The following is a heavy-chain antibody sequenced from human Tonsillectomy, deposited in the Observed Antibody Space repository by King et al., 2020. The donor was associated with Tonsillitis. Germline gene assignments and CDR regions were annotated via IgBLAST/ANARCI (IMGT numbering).Heavy chain of an antibody. J-gene: IGHJ4*02. V-gene: IGHV4-59*01. CDR3: ARDQNYYDSSGYYRGGFDY. Sequence: QLQESGPGLVKPSETLSLTCTVSVGSISSYYWSWIRQPPGKGLEWIGYIYYSGSTNYNPSLKSRVTISVDTSKNQFSLKLSSVTAADTAVYYCARDQNYYDSSGYYRGGFDYWGQGTLVTVSS. D-gene: IGHD3-22*01. CDR1: VGSISSYY. CDR2: IYYSGST.